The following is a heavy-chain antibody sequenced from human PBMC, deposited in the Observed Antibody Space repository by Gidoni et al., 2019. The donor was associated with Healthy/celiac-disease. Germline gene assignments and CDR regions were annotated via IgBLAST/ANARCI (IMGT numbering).Heavy chain of an antibody. V-gene: IGHV1-18*01. CDR2: ISAYNGNT. D-gene: IGHD3-10*01. CDR1: GYTFNSYG. J-gene: IGHJ3*02. Sequence: QVQLVQSGAEVKKPGASVKVSCKASGYTFNSYGISWVRQAPGQGLEWRGWISAYNGNTNYAQKLQGRVTMTTDTSTSTAYMELRSLRSDDTAVYYCARNVLLWFRDPWMDAFDIWGQGTMVTVSS. CDR3: ARNVLLWFRDPWMDAFDI.